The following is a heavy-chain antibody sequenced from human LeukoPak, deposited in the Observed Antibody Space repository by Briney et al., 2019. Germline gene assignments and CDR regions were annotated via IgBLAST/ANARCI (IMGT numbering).Heavy chain of an antibody. CDR1: GFTFSSYT. CDR2: ISSSSSYI. V-gene: IGHV3-21*01. J-gene: IGHJ4*02. Sequence: GGSLRLSCAASGFTFSSYTMNWVRQAPGKGLEWVSSISSSSSYIYYADSVKGRFTISRDSAKNSLYLQMNGLRAGDTAVYYCARGHIVIVPSPTDYWGQGTLVTVSS. D-gene: IGHD2/OR15-2a*01. CDR3: ARGHIVIVPSPTDY.